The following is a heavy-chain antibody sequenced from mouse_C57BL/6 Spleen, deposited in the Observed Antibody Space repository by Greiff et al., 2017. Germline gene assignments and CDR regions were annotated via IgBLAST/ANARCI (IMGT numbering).Heavy chain of an antibody. Sequence: VQLQQSGAELVKPGASVKISCKASGYAFSSYWMNWVKQRPGKGLEWIGQIYPGDGDTNYNGKFKGKATLTAEKSSSTAYMQLSSLTSEDSAVYFCARSYYYGSSLDYWGQGTTLTVSS. CDR3: ARSYYYGSSLDY. J-gene: IGHJ2*01. CDR1: GYAFSSYW. CDR2: IYPGDGDT. V-gene: IGHV1-80*01. D-gene: IGHD1-1*01.